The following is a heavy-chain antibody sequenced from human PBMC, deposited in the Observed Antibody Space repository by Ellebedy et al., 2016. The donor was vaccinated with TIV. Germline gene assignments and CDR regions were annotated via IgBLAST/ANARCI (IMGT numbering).Heavy chain of an antibody. CDR2: IYYSGST. CDR3: ASIAVTGTPDDY. Sequence: SETLSLTXTVSGASISSGGYSWSWIRQHPGKGLEWIGYIYYSGSTYYNPSLKSRLTISVDTSKNQFSLKLSSVTAADTAVYYCASIAVTGTPDDYWGQGTRVTVSS. J-gene: IGHJ4*02. V-gene: IGHV4-31*03. CDR1: GASISSGGYS. D-gene: IGHD6-19*01.